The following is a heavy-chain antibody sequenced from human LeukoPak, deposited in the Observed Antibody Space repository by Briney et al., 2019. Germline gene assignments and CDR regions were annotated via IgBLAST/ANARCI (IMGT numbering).Heavy chain of an antibody. CDR2: ISSSSYI. J-gene: IGHJ6*02. V-gene: IGHV3-21*01. CDR1: GFTFSSYS. Sequence: GGSLRLSCAASGFTFSSYSMNWVRQAPGKGLEWVSSISSSSYIYYADSVKGRFTIFRDNAKNSLCLQMNSLRAEDTAVYYCARDLGIAAAGNYYYYGMDVWGQGTTVTVSS. CDR3: ARDLGIAAAGNYYYYGMDV. D-gene: IGHD6-13*01.